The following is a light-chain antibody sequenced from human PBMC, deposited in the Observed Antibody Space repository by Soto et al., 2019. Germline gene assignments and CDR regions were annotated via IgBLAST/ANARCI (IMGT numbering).Light chain of an antibody. CDR2: DVS. Sequence: QSVLTQPRSVSGSPGQSVTISCTGTSSDVGGYNYVSLYQQHPGKAPKLMIYDVSKRPSGFPDRFSGSKSCNTASLTISALQAQDDADYYCRSSAGRYTPQNVFATGTKVTVL. CDR3: RSSAGRYTPQNV. CDR1: SSDVGGYNY. V-gene: IGLV2-11*01. J-gene: IGLJ1*01.